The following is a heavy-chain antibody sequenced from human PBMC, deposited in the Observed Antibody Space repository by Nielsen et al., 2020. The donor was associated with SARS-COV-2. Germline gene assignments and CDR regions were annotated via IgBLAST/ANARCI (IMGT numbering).Heavy chain of an antibody. CDR2: IYSGGST. CDR1: GFTGRSNY. J-gene: IGHJ4*02. V-gene: IGHV3-53*01. Sequence: GGSLRLSCAASGFTGRSNYRRWDSQAPGKGREWVSVIYSGGSTYYADSVKGRFTISRDNSKNTLYLQMNSLRAEDTAVYYCAKEKGELRFLEWLPLDYWGQGTLVTVSS. D-gene: IGHD3-3*01. CDR3: AKEKGELRFLEWLPLDY.